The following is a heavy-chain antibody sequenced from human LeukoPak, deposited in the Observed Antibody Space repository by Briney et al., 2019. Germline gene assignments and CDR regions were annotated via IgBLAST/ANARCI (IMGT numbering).Heavy chain of an antibody. V-gene: IGHV3-30*03. CDR1: GFTFSSYG. Sequence: GGSLRLSCAASGFTFSSYGMHWVRQAPGKGLEWVAVISYDGSNKYYADSVKGRFTISRDNSKNTLYLQMNSLRAGDTAVYYCARTRMIVVVIMRYYFDYWGQGTPVTVSS. J-gene: IGHJ4*02. CDR2: ISYDGSNK. CDR3: ARTRMIVVVIMRYYFDY. D-gene: IGHD3-22*01.